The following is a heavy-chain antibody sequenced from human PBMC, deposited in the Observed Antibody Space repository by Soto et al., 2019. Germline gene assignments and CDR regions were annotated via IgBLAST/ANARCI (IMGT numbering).Heavy chain of an antibody. V-gene: IGHV4-59*12. CDR3: AVQLTTSWNSWFDP. Sequence: PSETLSLTCTVSGGSISSYYWSWIRQPPGKGLEWTGFIYNTGSSDYNPSLRSRVTISVDTSKNQFSLNLKSVTAADTAVYYCAVQLTTSWNSWFDPWGQGTLVTVSS. D-gene: IGHD2-2*01. J-gene: IGHJ5*02. CDR2: IYNTGSS. CDR1: GGSISSYY.